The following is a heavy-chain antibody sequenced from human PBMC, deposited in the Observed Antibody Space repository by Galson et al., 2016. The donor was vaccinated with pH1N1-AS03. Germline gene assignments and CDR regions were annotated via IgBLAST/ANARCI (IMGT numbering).Heavy chain of an antibody. CDR2: INADNGDT. Sequence: SVKVSCKASGYIFINYAMHWVRQGPGQRLEWMGWINADNGDTEYSLNFQGRVTITRDTSASTAYMEVISLTSEDTAVYYCARGDSGYNWPLDYWGQGTLVTVSS. CDR3: ARGDSGYNWPLDY. CDR1: GYIFINYA. V-gene: IGHV1-3*01. J-gene: IGHJ4*02. D-gene: IGHD5-12*01.